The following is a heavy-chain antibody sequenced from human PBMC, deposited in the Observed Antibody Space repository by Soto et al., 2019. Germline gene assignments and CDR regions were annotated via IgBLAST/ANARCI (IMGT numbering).Heavy chain of an antibody. D-gene: IGHD1-26*01. V-gene: IGHV5-10-1*01. Sequence: GEPLKISCKGSGYSFTSYWISWVRQMPGKGLEWMGRIDPSDSYTNYSPPFQGHVTISADKSISTAYLQWSSLKASDTAMYYCARPRIVGATVAFDIWGQGTMVTVSS. J-gene: IGHJ3*02. CDR1: GYSFTSYW. CDR3: ARPRIVGATVAFDI. CDR2: IDPSDSYT.